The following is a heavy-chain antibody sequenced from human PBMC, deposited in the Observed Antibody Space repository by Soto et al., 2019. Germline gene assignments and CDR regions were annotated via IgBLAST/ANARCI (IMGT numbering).Heavy chain of an antibody. D-gene: IGHD1-26*01. CDR2: ISGSGGRI. CDR3: AKDLSGSYSSYGMDV. J-gene: IGHJ6*02. V-gene: IGHV3-23*01. CDR1: GFTFSSYG. Sequence: EVQLLESGGGLVQPGGSLRLSCAASGFTFSSYGMNWVRQAPGKGLEWVSLISGSGGRIYYADSVKGRFTISRDDSKNTLYLQVTSLRAEDTAIYYCAKDLSGSYSSYGMDVWGQGTTVTVSS.